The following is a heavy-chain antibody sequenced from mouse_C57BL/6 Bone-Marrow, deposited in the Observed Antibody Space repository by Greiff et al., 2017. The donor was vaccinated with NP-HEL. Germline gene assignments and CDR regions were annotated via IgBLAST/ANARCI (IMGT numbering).Heavy chain of an antibody. Sequence: EVQLQQSGPELVKPGASVKISCKASGYTFTDYYMNWVKQSHGKSLEWIVDINPNNGGHSYNQKFKGKATLTVDKSSSTAYMELRSLTSEDSAVYYCARATYYDYDGAMDFWGQGTSVTVSS. CDR2: INPNNGGH. D-gene: IGHD2-4*01. CDR3: ARATYYDYDGAMDF. V-gene: IGHV1-26*01. J-gene: IGHJ4*01. CDR1: GYTFTDYY.